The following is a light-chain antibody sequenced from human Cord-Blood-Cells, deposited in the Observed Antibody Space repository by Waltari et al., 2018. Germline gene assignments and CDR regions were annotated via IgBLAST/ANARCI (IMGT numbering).Light chain of an antibody. CDR2: EGS. J-gene: IGLJ3*02. CDR1: SRPVGGHTL. CDR3: CSYAGSSTWV. Sequence: QSALPQPAPASLYPGQSINITCTATSRPVGGHTLGYWYQQHPGKAPKLMIYEGSTRPSGVSNRFSGSKSGNTASLTISGLQAEDEADYYCCSYAGSSTWVFGGGTKLTVL. V-gene: IGLV2-23*01.